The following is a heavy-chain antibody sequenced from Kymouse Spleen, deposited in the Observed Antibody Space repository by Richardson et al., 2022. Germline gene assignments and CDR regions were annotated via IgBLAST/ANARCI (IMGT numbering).Heavy chain of an antibody. Sequence: EVQLVESGGGLVKPGRSLRLSCTASGFTFGDYAMSWFRQAPGKGLEWVGFIRSKAYGGTTEYAASVKGRFTISRDDSKSIAYLQMNSLKTEDTAVYYCTRGDSSSWYPFDYWGQGTLVTVSS. CDR1: GFTFGDYA. J-gene: IGHJ4*02. CDR3: TRGDSSSWYPFDY. V-gene: IGHV3-49*05. CDR2: IRSKAYGGTT. D-gene: IGHD6-13*01.